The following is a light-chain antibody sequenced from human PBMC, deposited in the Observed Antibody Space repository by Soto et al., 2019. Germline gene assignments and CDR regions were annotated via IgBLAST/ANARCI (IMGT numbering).Light chain of an antibody. Sequence: QSVLTQPASVSGSPGQSITISCTGTISDVGGYNYVSWYQQHPGKVPKLVIYEVSNRPSGVSNRFSGSKSGNTASLTISGLQSEDEADYYCSSYTSSGTYVFGTGTKVTVL. V-gene: IGLV2-14*01. J-gene: IGLJ1*01. CDR1: ISDVGGYNY. CDR3: SSYTSSGTYV. CDR2: EVS.